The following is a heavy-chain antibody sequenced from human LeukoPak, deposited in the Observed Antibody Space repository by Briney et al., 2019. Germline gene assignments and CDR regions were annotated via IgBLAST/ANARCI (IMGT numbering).Heavy chain of an antibody. Sequence: GGSLRLSCAASGFTFNSYAMSWVRQAPGKGLEWVSGISGNAGRTCYADSVKGRFTISRDNSKNTLYLQMNSLRAEDTAVFYCARYCSGGSCYSLHYYYGMDVWGQGTTVTVSS. V-gene: IGHV3-23*01. D-gene: IGHD2-15*01. J-gene: IGHJ6*02. CDR1: GFTFNSYA. CDR3: ARYCSGGSCYSLHYYYGMDV. CDR2: ISGNAGRT.